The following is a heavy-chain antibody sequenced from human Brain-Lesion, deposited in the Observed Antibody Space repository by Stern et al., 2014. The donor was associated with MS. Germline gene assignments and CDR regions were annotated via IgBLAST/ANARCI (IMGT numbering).Heavy chain of an antibody. D-gene: IGHD2-2*01. CDR3: AISSSRYYFDS. Sequence: QMQLVQSGGTLVKPGGSLRLSCAAYGFIFSDYYMNWIRQAPGHGLQWVSFISTTASNIYYADSAKGRFTISRDNTKNSLFLLMSSLRAEDTAVYYCAISSSRYYFDSWGLGTLVTVSS. CDR1: GFIFSDYY. V-gene: IGHV3-11*01. CDR2: ISTTASNI. J-gene: IGHJ4*02.